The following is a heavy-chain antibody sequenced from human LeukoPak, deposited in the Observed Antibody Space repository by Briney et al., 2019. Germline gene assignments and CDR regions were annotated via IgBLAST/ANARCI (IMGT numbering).Heavy chain of an antibody. CDR1: GGSISSYY. D-gene: IGHD5-18*01. Sequence: SETLSLTCTVSGGSISSYYWSWIRQPAGKGLEWIGRIYTSGSTNYNPSLKSRLTISLDTSKNQFSLKLSSVTAADTAVYYCARQGGYSYGYDPAFYYFDYWGQGTLVTVSS. J-gene: IGHJ4*02. V-gene: IGHV4-4*07. CDR3: ARQGGYSYGYDPAFYYFDY. CDR2: IYTSGST.